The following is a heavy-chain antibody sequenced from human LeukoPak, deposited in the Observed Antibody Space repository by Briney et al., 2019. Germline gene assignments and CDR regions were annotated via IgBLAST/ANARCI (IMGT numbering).Heavy chain of an antibody. CDR3: ARGQYHLLYWYFDL. CDR1: GGSISSYY. CDR2: TYSSGST. Sequence: PSETLSLTCTVSGGSISSYYWSWIRQPAGKGLEWIGRTYSSGSTNYNPSLKSRVTMSVDTSKNQFSLKLSSVTAAYTAVYYCARGQYHLLYWYFDLWGRGTLVTVSS. V-gene: IGHV4-4*07. D-gene: IGHD2-2*01. J-gene: IGHJ2*01.